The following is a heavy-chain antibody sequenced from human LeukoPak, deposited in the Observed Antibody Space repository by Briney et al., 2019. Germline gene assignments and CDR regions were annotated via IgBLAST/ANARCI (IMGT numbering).Heavy chain of an antibody. CDR1: GFALSSHW. CDR2: ISASGGST. Sequence: GGSLRLSCAASGFALSSHWMTWVRQVPGKGLEWVSGISASGGSTYYADSVKGRFTISRDNSKNTLYLQMNSLRAEDTAVYYCARVPSGYDSNWFDPWGQGTLVTVSS. V-gene: IGHV3-23*01. D-gene: IGHD5-12*01. CDR3: ARVPSGYDSNWFDP. J-gene: IGHJ5*02.